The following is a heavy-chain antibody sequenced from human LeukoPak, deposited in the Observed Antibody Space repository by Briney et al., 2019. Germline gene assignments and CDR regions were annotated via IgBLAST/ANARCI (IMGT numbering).Heavy chain of an antibody. CDR1: GYTFTGYY. J-gene: IGHJ6*03. Sequence: ASVKVSCKASGYTFTGYYMHWVRQAPGQGLEWMGWINPNSGGTNYEQKFQGRVTMTRDTSISTAYMELSRLRSDDTAVYYCARDGSATHSGRYYYYYMDVWGKGTTVTVSS. D-gene: IGHD2-15*01. V-gene: IGHV1-2*02. CDR2: INPNSGGT. CDR3: ARDGSATHSGRYYYYYMDV.